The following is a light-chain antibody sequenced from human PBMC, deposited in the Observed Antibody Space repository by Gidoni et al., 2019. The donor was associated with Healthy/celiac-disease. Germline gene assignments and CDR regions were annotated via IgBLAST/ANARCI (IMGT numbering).Light chain of an antibody. CDR1: SSDVGGYNY. J-gene: IGLJ2*01. CDR2: EVS. V-gene: IGLV2-8*01. CDR3: SSYAGSNNFGVV. Sequence: QSALTKPPSASGSPGQSVTISCTGTSSDVGGYNYVSWYQQHPGKAPNLMIYEVSKRPAGVPDRFSGSKSGNTASLTVSGLQAGDEADYYCSSYAGSNNFGVVFGGGTKLTVL.